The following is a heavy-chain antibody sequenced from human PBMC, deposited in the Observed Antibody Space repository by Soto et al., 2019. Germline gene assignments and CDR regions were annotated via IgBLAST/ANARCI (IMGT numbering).Heavy chain of an antibody. CDR3: AKEGAE. CDR1: GYNFINNY. CDR2: IYLSGGNT. V-gene: IGHV1-46*01. Sequence: QVQLVQSGAEVKNPGASVKISCTASGYNFINNYIYWVRQAPGQGLEYMGLIYLSGGNTKYAQKFQDRVTMTRDTSTNTVYLGLTSLRFDDTAMYYCAKEGAEWGQGTLVTVSS. J-gene: IGHJ4*02.